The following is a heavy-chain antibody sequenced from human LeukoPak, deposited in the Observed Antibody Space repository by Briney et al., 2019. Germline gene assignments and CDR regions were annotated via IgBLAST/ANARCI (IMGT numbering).Heavy chain of an antibody. Sequence: SETLSLICSVSGYSLTGGYYWGCIRQSPGKGLEWMGSIFRSGTTHYNPALKSRVTMSVDNAKNQFSLNLSPLTVADSAKYYCARVGYYTAGDHASGWFDPWGQGTLVTVSS. CDR3: ARVGYYTAGDHASGWFDP. J-gene: IGHJ5*02. CDR1: GYSLTGGYY. CDR2: IFRSGTT. D-gene: IGHD2-8*02. V-gene: IGHV4-38-2*02.